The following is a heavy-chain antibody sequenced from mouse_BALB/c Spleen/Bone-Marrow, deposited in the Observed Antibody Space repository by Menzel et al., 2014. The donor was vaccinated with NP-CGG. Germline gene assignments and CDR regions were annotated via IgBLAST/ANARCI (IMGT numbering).Heavy chain of an antibody. J-gene: IGHJ4*01. Sequence: EVQGVESGGGLVQPGGSLKLSCATSGFTSSDYYMYWVRQTPEKRLEWVAYISNGGGSTYYPDTVKGRFTISRDNAKNTLYLQMSRLKSEDTAMYYCARGGIYYGMDYWGQGTSVTVSS. V-gene: IGHV5-12*02. CDR2: ISNGGGST. CDR1: GFTSSDYY. CDR3: ARGGIYYGMDY.